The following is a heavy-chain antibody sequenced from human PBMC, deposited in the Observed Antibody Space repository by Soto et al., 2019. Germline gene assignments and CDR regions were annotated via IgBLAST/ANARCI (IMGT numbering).Heavy chain of an antibody. CDR3: ARWKGRRAMAHYYGLDV. CDR1: GGSFSGYY. CDR2: INHSGNT. Sequence: QVQLQQWGAGLVKPSETLSLTCAVYGGSFSGYYWSWIRRPPGKGLEWIGEINHSGNTNYNPSLKSRVTISVDTSNDQFSLKLSSVTAADTAVYYCARWKGRRAMAHYYGLDVWGLGTTVTVSS. D-gene: IGHD1-1*01. J-gene: IGHJ6*02. V-gene: IGHV4-34*01.